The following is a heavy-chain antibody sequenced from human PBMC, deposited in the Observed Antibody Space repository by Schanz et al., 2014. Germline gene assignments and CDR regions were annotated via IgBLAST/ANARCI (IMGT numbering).Heavy chain of an antibody. V-gene: IGHV3-66*01. Sequence: EVQLMESGGGLVKPGGSLRLSCAASTFTFSSDWMSWVRQAPGKGLEWVSFVHPGGSTYYPDSVKGRFTISRDSSKNTLYLQMNSLRPEDTAIYYCAKNQYDDVDLSSFYFDFWGQGTLVTVSS. CDR2: VHPGGST. D-gene: IGHD3-10*02. J-gene: IGHJ4*02. CDR1: TFTFSSDW. CDR3: AKNQYDDVDLSSFYFDF.